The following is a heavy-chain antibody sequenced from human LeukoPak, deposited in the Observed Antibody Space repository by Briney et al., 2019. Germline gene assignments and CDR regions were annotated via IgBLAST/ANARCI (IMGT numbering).Heavy chain of an antibody. Sequence: ETLSLTCAVYGGSFSGYFWSWIRQPPGKGLEWVSSIFPSGGEIHYADSVRGRFTISRDNSKSTLSLQMNSLRAEDTAIYYCATYRQVLLPFESWGQGTLVTVSS. CDR2: IFPSGGEI. D-gene: IGHD2-8*02. CDR1: GGSFSGYF. J-gene: IGHJ4*02. V-gene: IGHV3-23*01. CDR3: ATYRQVLLPFES.